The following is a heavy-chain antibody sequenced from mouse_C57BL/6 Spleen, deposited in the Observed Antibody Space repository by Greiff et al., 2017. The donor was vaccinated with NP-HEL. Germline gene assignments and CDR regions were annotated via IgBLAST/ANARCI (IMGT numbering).Heavy chain of an antibody. J-gene: IGHJ2*01. V-gene: IGHV14-4*01. CDR3: TRYGNYLDY. CDR1: GFNIKDDY. Sequence: EVQLQQSGAELVRPGASVKLSCTASGFNIKDDYMHWVKQRPEQGLEWIGWIDPENGDTEYASKFQGKATITADTSSNTAYLQLSSLTSEDTAVYYCTRYGNYLDYWGQGTTRTVSS. D-gene: IGHD2-1*01. CDR2: IDPENGDT.